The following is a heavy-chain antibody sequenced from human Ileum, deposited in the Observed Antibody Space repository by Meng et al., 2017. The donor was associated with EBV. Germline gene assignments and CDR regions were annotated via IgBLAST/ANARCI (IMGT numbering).Heavy chain of an antibody. CDR2: ISGTGGST. Sequence: GEFVGSGGGLVGPGGFLGLYCAASGFTLSSYAMSWVRQAPGKGLEWVSFISGTGGSTDYADSVKGRFTISRDNSKNTLYLQMDSLRAEDTAVYYCVRDGYNYIPFDYWDQGTLVTVSS. J-gene: IGHJ4*02. CDR1: GFTLSSYA. D-gene: IGHD5-24*01. V-gene: IGHV3-23*04. CDR3: VRDGYNYIPFDY.